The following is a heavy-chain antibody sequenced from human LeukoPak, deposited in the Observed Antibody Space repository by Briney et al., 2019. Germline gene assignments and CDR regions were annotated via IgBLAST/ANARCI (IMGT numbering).Heavy chain of an antibody. Sequence: GGSLRLSCAASGFTFRSYSMNWVRQAPGKGLEWVSAIDPSSTYIYYADSVKGRFTISRDNAENSLYLQMNSLRVEDTAVYYCARDSNEGYNWFDPWGQGTLVTVSS. V-gene: IGHV3-21*01. D-gene: IGHD4-11*01. J-gene: IGHJ5*02. CDR3: ARDSNEGYNWFDP. CDR1: GFTFRSYS. CDR2: IDPSSTYI.